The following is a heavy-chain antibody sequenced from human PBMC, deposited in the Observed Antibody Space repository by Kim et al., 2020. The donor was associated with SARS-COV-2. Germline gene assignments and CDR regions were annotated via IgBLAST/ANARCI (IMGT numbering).Heavy chain of an antibody. Sequence: SETLSLTCTVSGGSISSSSYYWGWIRQPPGKGLEWIGSIYYSGSTYYNPSLKSRVTISVDTSKNQFSLKLSSVTAADTAVYYCARVLGLQGSDYGDYLTSPYYFDYWGQGTLVTVSS. J-gene: IGHJ4*02. CDR1: GGSISSSSYY. CDR3: ARVLGLQGSDYGDYLTSPYYFDY. CDR2: IYYSGST. V-gene: IGHV4-39*07. D-gene: IGHD4-17*01.